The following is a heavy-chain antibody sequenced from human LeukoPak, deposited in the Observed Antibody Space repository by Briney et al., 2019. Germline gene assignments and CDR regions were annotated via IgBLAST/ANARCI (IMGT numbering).Heavy chain of an antibody. J-gene: IGHJ4*02. D-gene: IGHD4-17*01. CDR1: GCTFTIYG. CDR2: ISAYNGNT. CDR3: ASASVHDYGDYDFDY. Sequence: ASVKVSCKASGCTFTIYGISWVRQAPGQGLEWMGWISAYNGNTNYAQKLQGRVTMTTDTSTSTAYMELRSLRSDDTAVYYCASASVHDYGDYDFDYWGQGTLVTVSS. V-gene: IGHV1-18*01.